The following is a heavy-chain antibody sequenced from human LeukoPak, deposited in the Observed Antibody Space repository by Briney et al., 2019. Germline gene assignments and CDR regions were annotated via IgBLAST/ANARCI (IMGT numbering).Heavy chain of an antibody. CDR1: GGSFSAYY. CDR2: INHSGST. J-gene: IGHJ4*02. CDR3: ARDGIFGPLVY. V-gene: IGHV4-34*01. Sequence: PSETLSLTCAVYGGSFSAYYWSWIRQPPGKGLEWIGEINHSGSTNYNPSLKSRVTISVDTSKNQFSLKLSSVTAADTAVYYCARDGIFGPLVYWGQGTLVTVSS. D-gene: IGHD3/OR15-3a*01.